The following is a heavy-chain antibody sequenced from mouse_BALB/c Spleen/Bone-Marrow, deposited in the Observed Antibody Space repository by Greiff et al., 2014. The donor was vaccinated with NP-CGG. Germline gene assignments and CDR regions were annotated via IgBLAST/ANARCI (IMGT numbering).Heavy chain of an antibody. CDR2: ISYSGNA. CDR3: ARGNGYHFDY. Sequence: EVNLVESGPSLVKPSQTLSLTGSVTGDSITSSYWNWIRKFPGNKLEYMGNISYSGNAYYNPSLKSRISLTRDTSKNQYYLQLNSVTTEDTATYFCARGNGYHFDYWGQGTTLTVSS. CDR1: GDSITSSY. D-gene: IGHD1-2*01. V-gene: IGHV3-8*02. J-gene: IGHJ2*01.